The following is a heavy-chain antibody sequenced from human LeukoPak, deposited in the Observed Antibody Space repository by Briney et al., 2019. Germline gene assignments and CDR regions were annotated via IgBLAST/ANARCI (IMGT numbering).Heavy chain of an antibody. CDR1: AYTFTSYN. J-gene: IGHJ4*02. CDR2: MNPNSGNT. V-gene: IGHV1-8*01. CDR3: ARGADVWFGDRIDYDFGF. Sequence: ASVKVSCKASAYTFTSYNIYWVRQATGQGLEWMGWMNPNSGNTGYAQRFQGRVTMTRNNSITTAYMELSSLRSEDTAVYYCARGADVWFGDRIDYDFGFWGQGTRVTVFS. D-gene: IGHD3-10*01.